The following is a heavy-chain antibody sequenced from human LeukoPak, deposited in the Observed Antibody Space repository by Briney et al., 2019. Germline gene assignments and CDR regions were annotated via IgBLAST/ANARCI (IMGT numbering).Heavy chain of an antibody. J-gene: IGHJ4*02. V-gene: IGHV1-69*01. D-gene: IGHD2-2*01. CDR1: GGTFSSYA. Sequence: SVKVSCKASGGTFSSYAISWVRQAPGQGLEWMGGIIPIFGTANYAQKFQGRVTITADESTSTAYMELSSLRSEDTAVYYCARDRALYCSSTSCYSPFDYWGQGTLVTVSS. CDR2: IIPIFGTA. CDR3: ARDRALYCSSTSCYSPFDY.